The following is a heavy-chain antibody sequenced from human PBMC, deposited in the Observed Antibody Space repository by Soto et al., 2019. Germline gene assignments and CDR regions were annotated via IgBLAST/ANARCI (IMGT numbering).Heavy chain of an antibody. CDR1: GFTFSNAW. CDR2: IKSKTDGGTT. V-gene: IGHV3-15*01. J-gene: IGHJ4*02. D-gene: IGHD3-22*01. Sequence: GGSLRLSCAASGFTFSNAWMSWVRQAPGKGLEWVGRIKSKTDGGTTDYAAPVKGRFTISRDDSKSTLYLQMNSLKTEDTAVYYCTTDLPSYYYDSSGYPLFDYWGQGTLVTVSS. CDR3: TTDLPSYYYDSSGYPLFDY.